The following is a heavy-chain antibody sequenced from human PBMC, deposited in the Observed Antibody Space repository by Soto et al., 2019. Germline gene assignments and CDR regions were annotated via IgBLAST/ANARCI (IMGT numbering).Heavy chain of an antibody. CDR3: AKDLEGGMSLSHYYGVDV. CDR1: GFTFSSYG. J-gene: IGHJ6*02. Sequence: QVQLVESGGGVVQPGRSLSLSCAASGFTFSSYGMHWVRQAPGKGLEWVAVISYDGSNKYYEDSVKGRFTISRDNSKNTLYLQMNSLRAEDTAVYYCAKDLEGGMSLSHYYGVDVWGQGTTVTVSS. D-gene: IGHD1-26*01. CDR2: ISYDGSNK. V-gene: IGHV3-30*18.